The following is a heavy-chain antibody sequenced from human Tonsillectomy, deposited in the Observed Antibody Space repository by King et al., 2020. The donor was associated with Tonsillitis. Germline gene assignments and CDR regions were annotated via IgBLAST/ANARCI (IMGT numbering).Heavy chain of an antibody. V-gene: IGHV3-7*03. CDR3: AREVAGTGSY. D-gene: IGHD1-1*01. Sequence: VQLVESGGGLVQPGGSLRLSCAASGLTFSTYWMDWVRQAPGKGLEWVANIKPDGSEKNYVDSVKGRFTVSRDNAKNSLYLQMNSLRAEDSAVYYCAREVAGTGSYWGQGTLVTVSS. CDR2: IKPDGSEK. J-gene: IGHJ4*02. CDR1: GLTFSTYW.